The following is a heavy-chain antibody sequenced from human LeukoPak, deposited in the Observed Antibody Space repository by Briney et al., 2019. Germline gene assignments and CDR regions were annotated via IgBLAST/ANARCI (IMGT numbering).Heavy chain of an antibody. CDR3: ADLGVSSSSGPFDY. D-gene: IGHD6-6*01. Sequence: ASVKVSCKASGYTFTGYYMHWVRQAPGQGLEWMGWINPNSGGTSYAQKFQGRVTMTRDTSISTAYMELSRLRSDDTAVYYCADLGVSSSSGPFDYWGQGTLVTVSS. V-gene: IGHV1-2*02. CDR1: GYTFTGYY. CDR2: INPNSGGT. J-gene: IGHJ4*02.